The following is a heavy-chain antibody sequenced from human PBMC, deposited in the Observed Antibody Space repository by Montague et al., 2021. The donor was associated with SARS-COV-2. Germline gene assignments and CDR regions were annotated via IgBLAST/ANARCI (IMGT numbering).Heavy chain of an antibody. V-gene: IGHV4-31*03. J-gene: IGHJ2*01. D-gene: IGHD3-22*01. CDR1: GGSISSGGYY. CDR2: IYYSGST. CDR3: ARSPEPMIILIITSLNWYFDL. Sequence: TLSLTRTLSGGSISSGGYYWSWIRQHPGKGLEWIGYIYYSGSTYYNPSLKSRVTISVDTSKNQFSLKMSSVTAADTAVYYWARSPEPMIILIITSLNWYFDLWGRGTLVTVSS.